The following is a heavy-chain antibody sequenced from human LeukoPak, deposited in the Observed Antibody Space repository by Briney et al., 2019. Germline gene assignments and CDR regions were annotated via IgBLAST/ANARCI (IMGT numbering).Heavy chain of an antibody. Sequence: SETLSLTCTVSGGSISSYYWSWIRQTPGKGLEWIGYIYYSGSTNYNPSLKSRVTISVDTSKNQFSLKLSSVTAADTAVYYCARGDYYGSGSYYNQVPFDYWGQGTLVTVSS. J-gene: IGHJ4*02. CDR3: ARGDYYGSGSYYNQVPFDY. V-gene: IGHV4-59*01. CDR1: GGSISSYY. D-gene: IGHD3-10*01. CDR2: IYYSGST.